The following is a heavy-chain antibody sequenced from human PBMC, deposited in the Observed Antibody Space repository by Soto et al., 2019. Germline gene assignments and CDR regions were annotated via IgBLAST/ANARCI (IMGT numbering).Heavy chain of an antibody. CDR1: GFRFRDYW. J-gene: IGHJ5*02. V-gene: IGHV3-7*03. Sequence: GGSLRLSCAVSGFRFRDYWMSWVRQAQGKGLEWVANIKQDESDKYYVDSVKGRFTISRDNAKNALYLQMNSLRAEDSAFYYCANPAQWGSPSCYRVWFDPWGPEPLVPVS. D-gene: IGHD2-2*02. CDR2: IKQDESDK. CDR3: ANPAQWGSPSCYRVWFDP.